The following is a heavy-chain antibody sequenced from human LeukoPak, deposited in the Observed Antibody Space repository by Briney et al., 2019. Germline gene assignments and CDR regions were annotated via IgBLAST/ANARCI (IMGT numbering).Heavy chain of an antibody. CDR1: GFTFSSYS. V-gene: IGHV3-21*04. J-gene: IGHJ4*02. CDR3: AKGGDYGDYGRFGY. CDR2: ISSSSSYI. D-gene: IGHD4-17*01. Sequence: GGSLRLSCAASGFTFSSYSMNWVRQAPGKGLEWVSSISSSSSYIYYADSVKGRFTISRDNSKNTLYLQMNSLRAEDTAVYYCAKGGDYGDYGRFGYWGQGTLVTVSS.